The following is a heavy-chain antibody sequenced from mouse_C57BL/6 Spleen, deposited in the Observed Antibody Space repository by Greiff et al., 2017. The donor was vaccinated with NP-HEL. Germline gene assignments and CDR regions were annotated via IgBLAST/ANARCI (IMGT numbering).Heavy chain of an antibody. CDR2: IDPSDSYT. V-gene: IGHV1-69*01. D-gene: IGHD2-2*01. CDR3: ARFWLDYAMDY. J-gene: IGHJ4*01. CDR1: GYTFTSYW. Sequence: QVQLQQPGAELVMPGASVKLSCKASGYTFTSYWMHWVKQRPGQGLEWIGEIDPSDSYTNYNQKFKGKSTLTVDKSSSTAYMQLSSLTSEDSAVYYCARFWLDYAMDYWGQGTSVTVSS.